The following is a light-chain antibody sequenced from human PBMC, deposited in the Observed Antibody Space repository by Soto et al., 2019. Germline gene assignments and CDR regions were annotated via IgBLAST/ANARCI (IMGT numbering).Light chain of an antibody. Sequence: DIQMSQSPSALSASVCDEVTITCLASQSVSGWLAWYQQKPGEAPKLLIYDASALPRGVPSRFSGSGSGTKFTLTIASLQPDNFATYYCQQYENFSGTFGPGTKVDI. CDR2: DAS. CDR1: QSVSGW. J-gene: IGKJ1*01. V-gene: IGKV1-5*01. CDR3: QQYENFSGT.